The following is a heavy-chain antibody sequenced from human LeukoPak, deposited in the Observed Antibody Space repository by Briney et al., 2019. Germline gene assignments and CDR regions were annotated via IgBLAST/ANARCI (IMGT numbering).Heavy chain of an antibody. CDR1: GYSLTNYW. CDR3: ARGGGYNYGTFDY. CDR2: IYPGDSDT. D-gene: IGHD5-18*01. V-gene: IGHV5-51*01. J-gene: IGHJ4*02. Sequence: GESLKISCKGSGYSLTNYWIGWVRQMPGKGLEWLGIIYPGDSDTRYRPSFQGQFTISADKSISTAYLQWSSLKASDTAMYYCARGGGYNYGTFDYWGEGTLVTVSS.